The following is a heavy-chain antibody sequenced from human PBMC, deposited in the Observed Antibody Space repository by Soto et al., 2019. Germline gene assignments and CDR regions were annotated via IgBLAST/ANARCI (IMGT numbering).Heavy chain of an antibody. Sequence: NLSLTCTVSGDSISSDGYYWTWIRQHPEKGLEWIGYIFYSGSTYYNPSLKSRVSISADTSKNQFPLQLSSVTAADTAVYYCARTDYDSWSTYSTGAEVVDIWGQATKVTVS. J-gene: IGHJ3*02. D-gene: IGHD3-3*01. CDR2: IFYSGST. CDR3: ARTDYDSWSTYSTGAEVVDI. CDR1: GDSISSDGYY. V-gene: IGHV4-31*03.